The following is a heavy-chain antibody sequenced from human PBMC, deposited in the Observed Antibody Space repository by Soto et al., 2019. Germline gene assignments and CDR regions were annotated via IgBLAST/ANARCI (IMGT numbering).Heavy chain of an antibody. CDR3: ARDSSAAEYYFDY. CDR1: GFTVSNAW. CDR2: IKSKTDGGTT. Sequence: EVQLVESGGGLVKPGGSLRLSCAVSGFTVSNAWMSWVRQAPGKGLEWVGRIKSKTDGGTTDYTAPVKGRFTILRDNSKNTLYLQMNSLRAEDTAVYYCARDSSAAEYYFDYWGQGTLVTVSS. D-gene: IGHD6-13*01. V-gene: IGHV3-15*01. J-gene: IGHJ4*02.